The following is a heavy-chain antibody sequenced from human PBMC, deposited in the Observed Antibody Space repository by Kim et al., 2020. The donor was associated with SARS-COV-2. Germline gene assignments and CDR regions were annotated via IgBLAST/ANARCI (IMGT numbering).Heavy chain of an antibody. J-gene: IGHJ6*02. CDR2: IYPGDSDT. CDR1: GYSFTSYW. V-gene: IGHV5-51*01. CDR3: ATRTGYYDSSGYYYYYYYGMDV. D-gene: IGHD3-22*01. Sequence: GESLKISCKGSGYSFTSYWIGWVRQMPGKGLEWMGIIYPGDSDTRYSPSFQGQVTISADKSISTAYLQWSSLKASDTAMYYCATRTGYYDSSGYYYYYYYGMDVWGQGTTVTVSS.